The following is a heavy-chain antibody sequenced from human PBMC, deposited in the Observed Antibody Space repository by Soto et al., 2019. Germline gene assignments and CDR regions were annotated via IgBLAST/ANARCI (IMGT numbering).Heavy chain of an antibody. CDR1: GFTFSNYE. CDR2: VSPDGSAV. Sequence: GGSLRLSCSGSGFTFSNYEMSWVRQAPGKGLEWVSSVSPDGSAVFYADSVKGRFTISRDNAKSSLYLRMNSLRAEDTAVYYCASLWGRQLWLPPPWGQGTLVTVSS. V-gene: IGHV3-48*03. D-gene: IGHD5-18*01. CDR3: ASLWGRQLWLPPP. J-gene: IGHJ5*02.